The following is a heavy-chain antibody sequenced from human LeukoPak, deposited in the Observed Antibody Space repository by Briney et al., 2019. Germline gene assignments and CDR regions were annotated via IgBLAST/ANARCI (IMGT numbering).Heavy chain of an antibody. J-gene: IGHJ6*03. CDR3: ARAGRLIAVAGTYYYYYYMDV. D-gene: IGHD6-19*01. V-gene: IGHV4-59*01. CDR2: IYYSGST. Sequence: SETLSLTCTVSGGSISSYYWSWIRQPPGKGLEWIGYIYYSGSTNYNPSLKSRVTISVDTSKNQFSLKLSSVTAADAAVYYCARAGRLIAVAGTYYYYYYMDVWGKGTTVTVSS. CDR1: GGSISSYY.